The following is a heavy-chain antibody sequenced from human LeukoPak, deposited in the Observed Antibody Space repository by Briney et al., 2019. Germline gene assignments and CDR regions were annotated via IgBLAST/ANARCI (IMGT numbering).Heavy chain of an antibody. Sequence: GESLQISCKGSGYIFTSYWIGWVRQLPGKGLEWMGIIYPGDSDTRYSPSFQGQVTISADKSISTAYLQWSSLKASDTAMYYCARHPSYCSGGSCFSDYWGQGTLVTVSS. V-gene: IGHV5-51*01. CDR3: ARHPSYCSGGSCFSDY. CDR2: IYPGDSDT. CDR1: GYIFTSYW. D-gene: IGHD2-15*01. J-gene: IGHJ4*02.